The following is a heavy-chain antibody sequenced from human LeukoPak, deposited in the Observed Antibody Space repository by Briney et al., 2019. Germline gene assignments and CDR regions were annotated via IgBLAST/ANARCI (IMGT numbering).Heavy chain of an antibody. Sequence: ASVTVSCKASGYTFTGYYMHWVRQAPGQGLEWMGWINPNSGGTNYAQKFQGRVTMTRDTSISTAYMELSRLRSDDTAVYYCARDMQAGIAAGPDYWGQGTLVTVSS. CDR1: GYTFTGYY. CDR3: ARDMQAGIAAGPDY. V-gene: IGHV1-2*02. CDR2: INPNSGGT. D-gene: IGHD6-13*01. J-gene: IGHJ4*02.